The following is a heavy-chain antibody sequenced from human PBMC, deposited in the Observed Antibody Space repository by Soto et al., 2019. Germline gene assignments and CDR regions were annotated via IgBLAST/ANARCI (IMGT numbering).Heavy chain of an antibody. CDR3: ARDPPPPDY. CDR1: GYTFASYA. CDR2: ISAYNGNT. V-gene: IGHV1-18*01. J-gene: IGHJ4*02. Sequence: QVQLVQSGAEVKKPGASVKVSCKASGYTFASYAISWMRQAPGQGLEWMGWISAYNGNTNYAQKLQGRVTMTTDTXXSTAXXELRSLRSDDTAVYYCARDPPPPDYWGQGTLVTVSS.